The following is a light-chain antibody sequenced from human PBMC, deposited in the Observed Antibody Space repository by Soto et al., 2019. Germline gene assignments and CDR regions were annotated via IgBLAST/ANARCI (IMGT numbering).Light chain of an antibody. V-gene: IGLV1-51*01. CDR3: GTWDSRLSAVV. J-gene: IGLJ2*01. CDR2: DIN. Sequence: QAVVTQPPSVSAAPGQKVTISCSGSSSNIGNNYVSWYQQLPGTAPKLLIYDINKRPSGIPDRFSGSRSGTSATLGITGLQTGDEADYYCGTWDSRLSAVVFGGVTKLTVL. CDR1: SSNIGNNY.